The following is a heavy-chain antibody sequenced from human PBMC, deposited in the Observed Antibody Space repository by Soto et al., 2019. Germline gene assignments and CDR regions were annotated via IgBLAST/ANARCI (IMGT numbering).Heavy chain of an antibody. V-gene: IGHV4-61*01. J-gene: IGHJ6*02. D-gene: IGHD3-3*01. Sequence: PSETLSLTCTVSGGSVSSGRYQWSWIRQSPGKGLEWIGYIYYTGTTNYNPSLKSRVTISVDTSKNQFSLKLTSVTAADTALYFCAGLQFYDFWSGSVTMDVWGQGTSVTVSS. CDR2: IYYTGTT. CDR1: GGSVSSGRYQ. CDR3: AGLQFYDFWSGSVTMDV.